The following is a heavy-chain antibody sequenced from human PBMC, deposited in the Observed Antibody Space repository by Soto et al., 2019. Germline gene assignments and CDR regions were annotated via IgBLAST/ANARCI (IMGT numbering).Heavy chain of an antibody. D-gene: IGHD6-6*01. CDR1: GFPFCRYA. J-gene: IGHJ6*02. V-gene: IGHV3-13*01. CDR2: IGTAGDT. Sequence: PGGALRISCAASGFPFCRYALSWVRPAPGKGLEWVSAIGTAGDTYYPGSVKGRFTISRENAKNSLYLQMNSLRAEDTAVYYCARKYSSSGYYYYGMDVWGQGTTVTVSS. CDR3: ARKYSSSGYYYYGMDV.